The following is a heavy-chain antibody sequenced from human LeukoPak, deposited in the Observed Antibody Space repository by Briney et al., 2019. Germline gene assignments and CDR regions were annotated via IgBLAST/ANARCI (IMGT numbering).Heavy chain of an antibody. V-gene: IGHV4-59*01. D-gene: IGHD3-16*01. J-gene: IGHJ5*02. Sequence: SETLSLTCTVSGGSISVFYWSWLRQPPGKGLEWVGYIFRSGHTSYNPTLKSRVSVSIDSSKDQFSLNLSSLTAADTAVYYCARSVFGNPWFDPWGQGTLVTVSS. CDR1: GGSISVFY. CDR3: ARSVFGNPWFDP. CDR2: IFRSGHT.